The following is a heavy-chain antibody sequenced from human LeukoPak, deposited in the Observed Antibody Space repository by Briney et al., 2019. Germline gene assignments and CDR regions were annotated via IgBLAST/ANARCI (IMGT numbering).Heavy chain of an antibody. J-gene: IGHJ4*02. CDR2: FFLKGST. V-gene: IGHV4-38-2*02. CDR1: GYSITSAYY. CDR3: ARDCRATPMQYSYCLFDY. D-gene: IGHD5-18*01. Sequence: SETLSLTCTVSGYSITSAYYWGWIRQPPGKGLEWIGSFFLKGSTYYNPSLKSRVTISVDTSKNQFSLTLSSVTAADTAVYYCARDCRATPMQYSYCLFDYWGQGTLVTVSS.